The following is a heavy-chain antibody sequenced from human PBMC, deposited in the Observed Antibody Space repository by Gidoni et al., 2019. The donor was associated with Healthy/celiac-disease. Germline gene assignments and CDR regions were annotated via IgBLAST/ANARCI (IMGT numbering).Heavy chain of an antibody. CDR3: AREESSSNKYFDY. J-gene: IGHJ4*02. Sequence: QWQLVESGGGVVQPGMSLRLSCPASGFPCRRYGMPWVRQAPGKGLEWVAVIWYYGSNKYYAVSVKGRFTLYRDNSKNTLYLEMNSLRAEDTAVYYCAREESSSNKYFDYWGQGTLVTVSS. D-gene: IGHD6-6*01. V-gene: IGHV3-33*01. CDR1: GFPCRRYG. CDR2: IWYYGSNK.